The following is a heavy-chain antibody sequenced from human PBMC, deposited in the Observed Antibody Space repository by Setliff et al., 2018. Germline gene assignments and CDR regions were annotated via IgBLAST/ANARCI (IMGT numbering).Heavy chain of an antibody. CDR2: INWSGEII. D-gene: IGHD3-3*01. V-gene: IGHV3-9*01. Sequence: GGSLRLSCEVSGFTFDNHAMHWVRQAPGKGLEWVSGINWSGEIIGYADSVKGRFTFSRDNAKNSLFLEMNSLTVDDTALYYCVRDISSASGILDFWGQGTLVTASS. J-gene: IGHJ4*02. CDR1: GFTFDNHA. CDR3: VRDISSASGILDF.